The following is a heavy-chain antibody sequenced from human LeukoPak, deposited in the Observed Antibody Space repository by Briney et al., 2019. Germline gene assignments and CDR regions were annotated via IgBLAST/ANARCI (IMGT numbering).Heavy chain of an antibody. V-gene: IGHV4-59*01. Sequence: SETLSLTCTVSIDSISSYYWSWIRQPPGKGLEWVGYIFYSGSTNYNPSLKSRVTISVHTSKNQLSLKLNSVTAADTAVYYCAGSYNWSDDFDYWGPGTLVTVSS. D-gene: IGHD1-1*01. J-gene: IGHJ4*02. CDR2: IFYSGST. CDR1: IDSISSYY. CDR3: AGSYNWSDDFDY.